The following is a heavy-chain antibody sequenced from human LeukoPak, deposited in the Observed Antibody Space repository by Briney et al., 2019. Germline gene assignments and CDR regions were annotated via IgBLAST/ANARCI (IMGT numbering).Heavy chain of an antibody. Sequence: GGSLRLSCAASGFTFRSYRMSWVRQATGKGLEWVSAITISGDNTWHADSVKGRFTISRDNSKNTLYLQMNSLRIEDTAIYYCAKDKTNWYFDLWGRDTLVTVSS. CDR1: GFTFRSYR. J-gene: IGHJ2*01. CDR2: ITISGDNT. CDR3: AKDKTNWYFDL. V-gene: IGHV3-23*01.